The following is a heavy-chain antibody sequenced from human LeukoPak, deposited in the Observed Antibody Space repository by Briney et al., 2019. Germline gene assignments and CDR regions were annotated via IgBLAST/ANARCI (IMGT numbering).Heavy chain of an antibody. CDR1: GFTFSSYE. CDR2: ISSSGSTI. CDR3: ARGPGVAGTFDY. V-gene: IGHV3-48*03. D-gene: IGHD6-19*01. Sequence: GESLRLSCAASGFTFSSYELNWVRQAPGKGLEWVSYISSSGSTIYYADSVKGRFTISRDDAKNSLYLQMNSLRAEDTAVYYCARGPGVAGTFDYWGQGTLVTVSS. J-gene: IGHJ4*02.